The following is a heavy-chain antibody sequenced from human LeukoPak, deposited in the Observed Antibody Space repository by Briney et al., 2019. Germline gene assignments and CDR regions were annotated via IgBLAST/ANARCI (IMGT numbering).Heavy chain of an antibody. D-gene: IGHD6-13*01. V-gene: IGHV3-48*04. CDR2: ISSSSSTI. CDR3: TRASYLAGGQQLGNWFDP. Sequence: GGSLRLSCAASGFTFSSYSMNWARQAPGKGLEWVSYISSSSSTIYYADSVKGRFTISRDNAKNSLYLQMNSLRAEDTAVYFCTRASYLAGGQQLGNWFDPWGQGTLVTVSS. J-gene: IGHJ5*02. CDR1: GFTFSSYS.